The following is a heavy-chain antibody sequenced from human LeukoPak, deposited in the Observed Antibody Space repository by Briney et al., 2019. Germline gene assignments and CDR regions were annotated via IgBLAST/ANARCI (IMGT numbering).Heavy chain of an antibody. CDR2: IYSTGST. CDR1: GGSIRGSNFY. CDR3: ATWIQMHF. V-gene: IGHV4-39*07. D-gene: IGHD5-18*01. J-gene: IGHJ4*02. Sequence: SETLSLTCTVAGGSIRGSNFYWGWVRQPPGKGLEWIGTIYSTGSTYYNASLKSRVTISVDTSKNQFSLRLTSVTAADTAVYYCATWIQMHFWGQGTLVTVSS.